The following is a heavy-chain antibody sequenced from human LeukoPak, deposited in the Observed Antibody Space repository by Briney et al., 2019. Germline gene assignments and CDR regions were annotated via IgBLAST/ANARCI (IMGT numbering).Heavy chain of an antibody. V-gene: IGHV4-38-2*01. CDR2: IYHSGST. CDR1: GYSISSGYY. Sequence: PSETLSLTCAVSGYSISSGYYWGWIRQPPGKGLEWIGSIYHSGSTYYNPSLKSRVTISVDTSKNQFSLKLSSVTAADTAVYYCASSSSGWVVLVYWGQGTLVTVSS. CDR3: ASSSSGWVVLVY. J-gene: IGHJ4*02. D-gene: IGHD6-19*01.